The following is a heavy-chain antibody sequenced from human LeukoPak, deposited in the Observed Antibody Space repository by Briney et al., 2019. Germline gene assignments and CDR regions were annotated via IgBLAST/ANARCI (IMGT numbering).Heavy chain of an antibody. CDR2: INPNSGGT. D-gene: IGHD3-22*01. CDR1: GYTFTGYY. CDR3: ARVDYDSSGYSHRDYFDY. V-gene: IGHV1-2*02. J-gene: IGHJ4*02. Sequence: GASVKVSCKASGYTFTGYYMHWVRQAPGQGLEWMGWINPNSGGTNYAQKFQGRVTMTRDTSISTAYMELSRLRSDDTAVYYCARVDYDSSGYSHRDYFDYWGRGTLVTVSS.